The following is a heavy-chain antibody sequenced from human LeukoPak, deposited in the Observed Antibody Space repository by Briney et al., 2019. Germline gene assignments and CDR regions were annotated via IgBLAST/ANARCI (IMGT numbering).Heavy chain of an antibody. CDR3: AKDSGSYYIDY. Sequence: GGSLRLFCAASGFTFDDYAMHWVRQAPGKGLEWVSLISWDGGSTYYADSVKGRFTISRDNSKNSLYLQMNSLRAEDTALYYCAKDSGSYYIDYWGQGTLVTVSS. D-gene: IGHD1-26*01. CDR2: ISWDGGST. V-gene: IGHV3-43D*03. CDR1: GFTFDDYA. J-gene: IGHJ4*02.